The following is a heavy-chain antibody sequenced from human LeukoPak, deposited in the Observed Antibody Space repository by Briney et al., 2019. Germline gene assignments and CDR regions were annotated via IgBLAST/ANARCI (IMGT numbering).Heavy chain of an antibody. CDR2: ISGSGDTT. Sequence: GGSLRLSCAAPGFTFSSYAMNWVRQAPGKGLEWVSFISGSGDTTYYADSVKGRFTISRDSYKNTLYLQMNSLRAEDTAVYYCAKDLGHTAMASLDYYFDYWGQGTLVTVSS. V-gene: IGHV3-23*01. CDR3: AKDLGHTAMASLDYYFDY. J-gene: IGHJ4*02. CDR1: GFTFSSYA. D-gene: IGHD5-18*01.